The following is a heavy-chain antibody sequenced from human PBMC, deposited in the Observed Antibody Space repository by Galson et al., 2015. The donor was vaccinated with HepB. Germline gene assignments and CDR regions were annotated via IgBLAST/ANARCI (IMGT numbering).Heavy chain of an antibody. CDR2: IIPIFGTA. CDR3: TVTTGEDYYYYYMDV. V-gene: IGHV1-69*13. CDR1: GGTFSSYA. D-gene: IGHD4-17*01. Sequence: SVKVSCKASGGTFSSYAISWVRQAPGQGLEWMGGIIPIFGTANYAQKFQGRVTITADESTSTAYMELSSLRSEDTAVYYFTVTTGEDYYYYYMDVWGKGTTVTVAS. J-gene: IGHJ6*03.